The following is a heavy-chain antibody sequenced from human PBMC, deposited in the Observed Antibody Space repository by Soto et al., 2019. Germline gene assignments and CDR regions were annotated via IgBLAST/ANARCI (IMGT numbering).Heavy chain of an antibody. CDR3: ERDSGSYHRYFDH. V-gene: IGHV3-33*01. D-gene: IGHD1-26*01. CDR2: IWYDVSNK. Sequence: XESLRLSCAASGFTFSSYGTHWVRQAPGKGLEWVAVIWYDVSNKYYADSVKGRFTISRDNSKNTLYLQMNSLRAEDTAVYYCERDSGSYHRYFDHWGQGTLVTVSS. CDR1: GFTFSSYG. J-gene: IGHJ4*02.